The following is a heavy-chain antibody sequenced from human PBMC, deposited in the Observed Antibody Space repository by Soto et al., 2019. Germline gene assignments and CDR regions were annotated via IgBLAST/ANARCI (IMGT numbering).Heavy chain of an antibody. CDR2: IYQSGST. V-gene: IGHV4-30-2*01. CDR3: ATQSYSNSGAYYYYAMDV. Sequence: SETLSLTCAVSGRSTTSGGNCWNWTRQPPWKGLEWMGSIYQSGSTHYNPSIKNRVTTSAASTRNQFSLKLSSVTAADTAVYFCATQSYSNSGAYYYYAMDVWGQGTMVTVSS. CDR1: GRSTTSGGNC. J-gene: IGHJ6*02. D-gene: IGHD4-4*01.